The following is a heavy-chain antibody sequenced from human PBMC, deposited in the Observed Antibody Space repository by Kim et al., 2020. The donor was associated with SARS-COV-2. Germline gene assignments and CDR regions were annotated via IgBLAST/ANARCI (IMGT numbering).Heavy chain of an antibody. CDR2: IYYSGST. V-gene: IGHV4-39*01. Sequence: SETLSLTCTVSGGSISSSSYYWGWIRQPPGKGLEWIGSIYYSGSTYYNPSLKSRVTISVDTSKNQFSLKLSSVTAADTAVYYCARRTGALNPKFDYWGQGTLVTVSS. D-gene: IGHD1-1*01. CDR3: ARRTGALNPKFDY. J-gene: IGHJ4*02. CDR1: GGSISSSSYY.